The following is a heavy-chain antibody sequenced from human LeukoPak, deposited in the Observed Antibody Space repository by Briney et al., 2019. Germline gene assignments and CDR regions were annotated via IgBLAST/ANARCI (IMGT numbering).Heavy chain of an antibody. Sequence: SGGSLRLSCVASGFIFRNYWMSWVRQAPGKGLEWVANINHDGGDKNYVDSVEGRFTISRDNAKSSLYLQMNSLRVEDTAVYYCAITGGPTVTAFDLWGQGILVTVSS. J-gene: IGHJ4*02. CDR2: INHDGGDK. CDR1: GFIFRNYW. CDR3: AITGGPTVTAFDL. D-gene: IGHD4-17*01. V-gene: IGHV3-7*02.